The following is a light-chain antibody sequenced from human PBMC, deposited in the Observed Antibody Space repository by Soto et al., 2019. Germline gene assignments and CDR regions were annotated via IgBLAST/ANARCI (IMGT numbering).Light chain of an antibody. V-gene: IGKV1-5*01. CDR2: DAS. Sequence: DIQMTHSPSTLSASIGDRVTITCRASESIRTWLAWYQHKPGKAPKFLIYDASTLESGVPSRFSGSGSGKEFTLTISSLQPDDFATYYCQQYNHYPRTFGQGNKVEIX. CDR1: ESIRTW. CDR3: QQYNHYPRT. J-gene: IGKJ1*01.